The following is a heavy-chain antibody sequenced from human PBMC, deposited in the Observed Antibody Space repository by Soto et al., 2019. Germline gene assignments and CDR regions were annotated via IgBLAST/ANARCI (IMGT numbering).Heavy chain of an antibody. Sequence: ASVKFSCKASGYTFTGYYMHWVRQAPGQGLEWMGWINPNSGGTNYAQKFQGRVTMTRDTSISTAYMELSRLRSDDTAVYYCAIIGIAVAGTGGNWFDPWGQGTLVTVSS. CDR2: INPNSGGT. V-gene: IGHV1-2*02. CDR1: GYTFTGYY. J-gene: IGHJ5*02. CDR3: AIIGIAVAGTGGNWFDP. D-gene: IGHD6-19*01.